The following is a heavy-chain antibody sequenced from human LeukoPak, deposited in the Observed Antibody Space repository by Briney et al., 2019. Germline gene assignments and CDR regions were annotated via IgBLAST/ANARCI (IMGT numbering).Heavy chain of an antibody. CDR2: INDSGGST. CDR1: GFTFSSYA. J-gene: IGHJ6*02. Sequence: GGSLRLSCAASGFTFSSYAMTWVRQAPGKGLEWVSTINDSGGSTYYADSVKGRFTISRDNAKNTLYLQMNSLRAEDTAVYYCARDSNGMDVWGQGTTVTVSS. V-gene: IGHV3-23*01. CDR3: ARDSNGMDV.